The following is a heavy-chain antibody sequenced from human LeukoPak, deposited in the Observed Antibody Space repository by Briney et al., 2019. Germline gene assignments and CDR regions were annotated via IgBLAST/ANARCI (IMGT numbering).Heavy chain of an antibody. CDR2: IKQDGSEK. V-gene: IGHV3-7*03. Sequence: PGGSLRLSCAASGFTFSGKWMSWVRQAPRKGLEWVANIKQDGSEKYYVDSVKGRFTISRDNAKNSLYLQMNSLRAEDTAVYYCARVEGYSYGYFDYWGQGTLVTVSS. J-gene: IGHJ4*02. CDR3: ARVEGYSYGYFDY. CDR1: GFTFSGKW. D-gene: IGHD5-18*01.